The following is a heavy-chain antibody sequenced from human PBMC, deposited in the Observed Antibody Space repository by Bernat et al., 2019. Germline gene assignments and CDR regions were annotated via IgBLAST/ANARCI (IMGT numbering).Heavy chain of an antibody. V-gene: IGHV3-30-3*01. Sequence: QVQLVESGGGVVQPGRSLRLSCAASGFTFSSYAMHWVRQAPGKGLEWVAVISYDGSNKYYADSVKGRFTISRDNSKNTLYLQMNSLRAEDTAVYYGAGDLGELALYYYYGMDVWGQGTTVTVSS. CDR1: GFTFSSYA. CDR2: ISYDGSNK. J-gene: IGHJ6*02. CDR3: AGDLGELALYYYYGMDV. D-gene: IGHD3-16*01.